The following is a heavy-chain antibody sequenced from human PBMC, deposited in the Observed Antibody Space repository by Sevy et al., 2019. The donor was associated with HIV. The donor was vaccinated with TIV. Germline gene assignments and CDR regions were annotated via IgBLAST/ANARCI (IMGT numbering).Heavy chain of an antibody. D-gene: IGHD4-17*01. CDR1: GYTLTELS. Sequence: ASVKVSCKVSGYTLTELSMHWVRQAPGKGLEWMGGFDPEDGETIYAQTFQGRVTMTEDTSTDTAYMELSSLRSEDTAVYYCATGGLFDGDYYGGVRDIDYWGQGTLVTVSS. V-gene: IGHV1-24*01. CDR2: FDPEDGET. CDR3: ATGGLFDGDYYGGVRDIDY. J-gene: IGHJ4*02.